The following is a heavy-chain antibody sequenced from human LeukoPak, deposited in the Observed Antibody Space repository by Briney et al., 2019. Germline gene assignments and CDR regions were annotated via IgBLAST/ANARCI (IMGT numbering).Heavy chain of an antibody. CDR1: GFTVSSNY. CDR2: IYSGGAT. CDR3: ARGGYDSGSYYKGPLYYFDY. Sequence: GGSLRLSCAASGFTVSSNYMSWVRQAPGKGLEWVSVIYSGGATYYTDSVKGRFTISRDNSKNTLYLQMNSLRAEDTAVYYCARGGYDSGSYYKGPLYYFDYWGRGTLVTVSS. J-gene: IGHJ4*02. D-gene: IGHD3-10*01. V-gene: IGHV3-53*01.